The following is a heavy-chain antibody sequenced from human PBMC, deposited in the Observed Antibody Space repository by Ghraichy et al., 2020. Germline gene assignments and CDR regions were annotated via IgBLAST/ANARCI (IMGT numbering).Heavy chain of an antibody. V-gene: IGHV3-48*03. D-gene: IGHD3-10*01. CDR1: GFTFSYFD. CDR3: ARVASEFGSGSYAFGY. CDR2: ISGSGSTI. J-gene: IGHJ4*02. Sequence: GGSLRLSCTPSGFTFSYFDMNWVRQAPGKGLEWVSYISGSGSTIYYADSVKGRFTISRDNAKNLLFLQMNSLRAEDTAVYYWARVASEFGSGSYAFGYWGQGTLVTVSS.